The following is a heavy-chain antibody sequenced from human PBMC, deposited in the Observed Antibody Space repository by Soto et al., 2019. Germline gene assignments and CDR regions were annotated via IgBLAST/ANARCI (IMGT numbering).Heavy chain of an antibody. CDR3: ARDPERITYYYFRSGPSDRYYYGMDV. CDR2: ISSSSSYI. D-gene: IGHD3-3*01. J-gene: IGHJ6*02. Sequence: GGSLRLSCAASGFTFSSYSMNWVRQAPGKGLEWVSSISSSSSYIYYADSVKGRFTISRDNAKNSLYLQMNSLRAEDTAVYYCARDPERITYYYFRSGPSDRYYYGMDVWGQGTTVTDS. CDR1: GFTFSSYS. V-gene: IGHV3-21*01.